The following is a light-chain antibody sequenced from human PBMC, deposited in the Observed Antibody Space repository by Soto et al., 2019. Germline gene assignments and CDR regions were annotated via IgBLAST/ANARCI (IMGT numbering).Light chain of an antibody. Sequence: DFVMTQSPLSLPVTPGEPASISCTSSQSLLHTNGYTFLDWYLQKPGQSPQLLIYLGSNRASGVPDRFSGSGSGTEFTLTITRLEPEDSAVYFCQHYGYSQWTFGQGTKVDIK. CDR2: LGS. CDR1: QSLLHTNGYTF. V-gene: IGKV2-28*01. J-gene: IGKJ1*01. CDR3: QHYGYSQWT.